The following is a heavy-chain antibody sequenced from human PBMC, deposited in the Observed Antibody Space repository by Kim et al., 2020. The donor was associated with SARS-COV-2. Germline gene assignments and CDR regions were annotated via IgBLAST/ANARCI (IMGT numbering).Heavy chain of an antibody. CDR1: GGSISSSSYY. J-gene: IGHJ4*02. CDR3: ASWSSGWYVGYY. CDR2: IYYSGST. D-gene: IGHD6-19*01. Sequence: SETLSLTCTVSGGSISSSSYYWGWIRQPPGKGLEWIGSIYYSGSTYYNPSLKSRVTISVDTSKNQFSLKLSSVTAADTAVYYCASWSSGWYVGYYWGQGTLVTVSS. V-gene: IGHV4-39*01.